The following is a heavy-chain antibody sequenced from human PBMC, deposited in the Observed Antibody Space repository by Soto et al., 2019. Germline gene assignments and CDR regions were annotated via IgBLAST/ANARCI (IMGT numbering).Heavy chain of an antibody. CDR3: ARGVGATEFDY. CDR2: MNPNSGGT. V-gene: IGHV1-2*04. J-gene: IGHJ4*02. CDR1: GYTFTGYY. Sequence: ASVKVSCKASGYTFTGYYMHWVRQAPGQGLEWMGWMNPNSGGTNYAQKFQGWVTMTRDTSISTAYMELSRLRSDDTAVYYCARGVGATEFDYWGQGTLVPVSS. D-gene: IGHD1-26*01.